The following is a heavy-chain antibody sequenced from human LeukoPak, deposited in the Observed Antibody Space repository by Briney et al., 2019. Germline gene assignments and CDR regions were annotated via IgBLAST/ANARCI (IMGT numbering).Heavy chain of an antibody. CDR2: IYTSGST. CDR1: GGSISSYY. CDR3: ASVSYSSGWYPFDY. J-gene: IGHJ4*02. Sequence: PSETLSHTCTVSGGSISSYYWSWIRQPAGKGLEWIGRIYTSGSTNYNPSLKSRVTMSVDTSKNQFSLKLSSVTAADTAVYYCASVSYSSGWYPFDYWGQGTLVTVSS. V-gene: IGHV4-4*07. D-gene: IGHD6-19*01.